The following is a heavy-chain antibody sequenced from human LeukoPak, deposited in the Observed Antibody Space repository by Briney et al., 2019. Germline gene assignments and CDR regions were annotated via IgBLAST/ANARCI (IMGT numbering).Heavy chain of an antibody. Sequence: QPGGSLRLSCAASGFTFSSYAMHWVRQAPGKGLEWVAVISYDGSNKYYADSVKGRFTISRDNSKNTLYLQMNSLRAEDTAVYYCARDLTGTTGCMDYWGQGTLVTVSS. D-gene: IGHD1-1*01. CDR2: ISYDGSNK. CDR1: GFTFSSYA. J-gene: IGHJ4*02. CDR3: ARDLTGTTGCMDY. V-gene: IGHV3-30*04.